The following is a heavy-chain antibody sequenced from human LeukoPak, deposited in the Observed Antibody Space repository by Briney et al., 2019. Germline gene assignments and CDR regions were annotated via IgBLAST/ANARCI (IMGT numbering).Heavy chain of an antibody. J-gene: IGHJ6*02. Sequence: GGSLRLSCAASGFTFDDYAMHWVRRAPGKGLEWVSLISGDGGSTYYADSVKGRFTISRDNSKNSLYLQMNSLRTEDTALYYCAKDGSDIVVVPAVHYGMDVWGQGTTVTVSS. V-gene: IGHV3-43*02. D-gene: IGHD2-2*01. CDR3: AKDGSDIVVVPAVHYGMDV. CDR1: GFTFDDYA. CDR2: ISGDGGST.